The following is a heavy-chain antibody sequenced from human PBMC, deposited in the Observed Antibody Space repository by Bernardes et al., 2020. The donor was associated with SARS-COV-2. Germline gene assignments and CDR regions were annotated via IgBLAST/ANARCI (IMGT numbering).Heavy chain of an antibody. CDR2: IEPSDSYT. Sequence: GGSLKIPGKGSGYNFSDSWISWVRQMPGKGLEWMGRIEPSDSYTNYSPSFQRHVTISADKSISTAYLHWGSLRASDPAIYYCARHTAQAFDSWGQGTLVTVSS. CDR3: ARHTAQAFDS. V-gene: IGHV5-10-1*01. CDR1: GYNFSDSW. J-gene: IGHJ4*02. D-gene: IGHD5-18*01.